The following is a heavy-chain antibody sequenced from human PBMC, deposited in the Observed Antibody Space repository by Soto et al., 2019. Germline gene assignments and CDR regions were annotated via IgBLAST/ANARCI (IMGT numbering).Heavy chain of an antibody. D-gene: IGHD3-22*01. CDR3: ARLPVIYYDSSGYYDRYYFDY. J-gene: IGHJ4*02. CDR2: IYPGDSDT. Sequence: PGECLKISCKGSGYSFTSYWIGWVRQMPGKGLEWMGIIYPGDSDTRYSPSFQGQVTISADKSISTAYLQWSSLKASDTAMYYCARLPVIYYDSSGYYDRYYFDYWGQGTLVTVSS. V-gene: IGHV5-51*01. CDR1: GYSFTSYW.